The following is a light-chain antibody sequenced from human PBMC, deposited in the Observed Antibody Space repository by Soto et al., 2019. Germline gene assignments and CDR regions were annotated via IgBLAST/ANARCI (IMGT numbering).Light chain of an antibody. CDR1: QSVPGGP. CDR3: QQYGSAPLT. J-gene: IGKJ4*01. V-gene: IGKV3-20*01. CDR2: RTS. Sequence: EIALTQSPGTLSLSPGERATLSCRASQSVPGGPLGWYQQIPGQAPRLLIYRTSSRATGIPDRFSGSGSGTDFTLTISRLEPEDFAVYFCQQYGSAPLTFGGGTKVEIK.